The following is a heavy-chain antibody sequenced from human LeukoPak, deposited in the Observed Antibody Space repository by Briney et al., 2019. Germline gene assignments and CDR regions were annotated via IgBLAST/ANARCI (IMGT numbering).Heavy chain of an antibody. CDR3: AKVATGSYYNWPFDY. CDR1: GFTFSSYG. Sequence: PGGSLRLSCAASGFTFSSYGMSWVRQAPGKGLEWVSAIGGSGGGTYYADSVKGRFTISRDNSKNTLYLQMNSLRAEDTAVYYCAKVATGSYYNWPFDYWGQGTLVTVSS. J-gene: IGHJ4*02. D-gene: IGHD3-10*01. V-gene: IGHV3-23*01. CDR2: IGGSGGGT.